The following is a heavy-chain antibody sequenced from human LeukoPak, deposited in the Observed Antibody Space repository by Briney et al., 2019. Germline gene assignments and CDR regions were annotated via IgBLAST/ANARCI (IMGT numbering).Heavy chain of an antibody. J-gene: IGHJ4*02. CDR3: AKRATAGGFDY. V-gene: IGHV3-48*03. D-gene: IGHD6-13*01. Sequence: GGSLRLSCAASGFTFSSYEMNWVRQAPGKGLEWVSYISSSGSTIYYADSVKGRFTISRDNAKNSLYLQMNSLRAEDTALYYCAKRATAGGFDYWGQGTLVTVSS. CDR2: ISSSGSTI. CDR1: GFTFSSYE.